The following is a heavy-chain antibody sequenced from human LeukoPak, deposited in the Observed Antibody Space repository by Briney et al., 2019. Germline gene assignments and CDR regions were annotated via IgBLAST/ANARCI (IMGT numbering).Heavy chain of an antibody. CDR3: ASEYRSDSYFDL. J-gene: IGHJ2*01. CDR1: GGSISSGGYS. CDR2: MYYSGST. D-gene: IGHD6-19*01. V-gene: IGHV4-30-4*07. Sequence: SQTLSLTCAVSGGSISSGGYSWSWIRQPPGKGLEWIGYMYYSGSTYYNPSLKSRVTISIDTSKNQFSLKLSSVTAADTAVYYCASEYRSDSYFDLWGRGTLVTVSS.